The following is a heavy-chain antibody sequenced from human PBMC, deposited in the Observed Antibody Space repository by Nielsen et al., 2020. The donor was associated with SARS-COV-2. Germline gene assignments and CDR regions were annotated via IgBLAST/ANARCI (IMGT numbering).Heavy chain of an antibody. V-gene: IGHV3-53*01. CDR1: GFTVSSNY. CDR2: IYSGGST. D-gene: IGHD2-2*01. CDR3: VGRMPRSYFDY. Sequence: GESLKISCAASGFTVSSNYMGWVRQAPGKGLEWVSVIYSGGSTYYADSVKGRFTISRDNSKNTLYLQMNSLRAEDTAVYYCVGRMPRSYFDYWGQGTLVTVSS. J-gene: IGHJ4*02.